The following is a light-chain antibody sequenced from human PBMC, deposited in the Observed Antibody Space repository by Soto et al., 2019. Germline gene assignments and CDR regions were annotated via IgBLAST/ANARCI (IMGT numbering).Light chain of an antibody. V-gene: IGLV2-14*01. CDR1: SSDVGAYNY. CDR2: EVS. Sequence: QSALTQPASVSGSPGQSITISCTGTSSDVGAYNYVSWYQQHPGKAPKLIIYEVSNRPSGVSNRFSGSKSGNTASLTISGLQAEDEADYYCSSYTSSSTLNWVFGGGTQLTVL. CDR3: SSYTSSSTLNWV. J-gene: IGLJ3*02.